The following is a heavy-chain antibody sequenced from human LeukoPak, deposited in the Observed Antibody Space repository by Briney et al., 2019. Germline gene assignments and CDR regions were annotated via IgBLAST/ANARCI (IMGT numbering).Heavy chain of an antibody. Sequence: SETLSLTCSVSGGSISSYYWSWIRQPPGKGLEWIGSIDFSGSTKYNPSLKSRVTISIDASKNQFSLKLSSVTAADTAVYYCARAEMATITNYYYYYMDVWGKGTTVTISS. D-gene: IGHD5-24*01. CDR3: ARAEMATITNYYYYYMDV. CDR1: GGSISSYY. CDR2: IDFSGST. J-gene: IGHJ6*03. V-gene: IGHV4-59*01.